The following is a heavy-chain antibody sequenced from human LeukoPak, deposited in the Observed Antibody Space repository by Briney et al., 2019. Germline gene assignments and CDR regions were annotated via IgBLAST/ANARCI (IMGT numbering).Heavy chain of an antibody. D-gene: IGHD4-17*01. J-gene: IGHJ4*02. CDR3: ARHAGPTVTTLGRLGY. Sequence: GGSLRLSCAASGFTFDDYGMSWVRQAPGKGLEWVSGINWNGGSTGYADSVKGRFTISRDNAKNSLYLQMNSLRAEDTALYYCARHAGPTVTTLGRLGYWGQGTLVTVSS. CDR2: INWNGGST. CDR1: GFTFDDYG. V-gene: IGHV3-20*04.